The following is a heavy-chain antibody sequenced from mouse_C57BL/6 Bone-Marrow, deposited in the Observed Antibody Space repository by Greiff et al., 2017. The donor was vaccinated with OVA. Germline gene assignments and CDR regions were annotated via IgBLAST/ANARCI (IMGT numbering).Heavy chain of an antibody. CDR2: IYPGSGST. J-gene: IGHJ1*03. V-gene: IGHV1-55*01. CDR3: ARGFYYGNYVHLYFDV. Sequence: QVQLQQPGAELVKPGASVKMSCKASGYTFTSYWITWVKQRPGQGLEWIGDIYPGSGSTNYNEKFKSKATLTVDTSSSTAYMQLSSLTSEDSTVYYCARGFYYGNYVHLYFDVWGTGTTVTVSS. CDR1: GYTFTSYW. D-gene: IGHD2-1*01.